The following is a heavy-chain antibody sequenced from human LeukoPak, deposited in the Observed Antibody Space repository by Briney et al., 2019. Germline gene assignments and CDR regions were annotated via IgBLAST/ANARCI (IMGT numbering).Heavy chain of an antibody. J-gene: IGHJ5*02. CDR1: GASMNGHY. CDR2: ISDSGST. CDR3: ARVFRGAVTSNWFDP. Sequence: SETLSLTCTVSGASMNGHYWTWIRLSPGKGLEWIGYISDSGSTSYNPSLKSRVIMSLEASKTEFSLRLNSVTVADTAVYYYARVFRGAVTSNWFDPWGQGTLVTVSS. D-gene: IGHD3-3*01. V-gene: IGHV4-59*11.